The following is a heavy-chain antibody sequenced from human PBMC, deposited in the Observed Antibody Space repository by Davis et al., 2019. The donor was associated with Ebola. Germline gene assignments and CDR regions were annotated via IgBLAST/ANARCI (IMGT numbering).Heavy chain of an antibody. D-gene: IGHD3-3*01. CDR1: GFTFSGYA. V-gene: IGHV3-48*01. J-gene: IGHJ6*04. Sequence: GESLKISCAASGFTFSGYAMSWVRQAPGKGLEWVSYIQTTTGATQYADSVKGRFTISRDDARNSVYLQMNSLRTEDTALYYCAKDMGAYYDFWSGEMDVWGKGTTVTVSS. CDR2: IQTTTGAT. CDR3: AKDMGAYYDFWSGEMDV.